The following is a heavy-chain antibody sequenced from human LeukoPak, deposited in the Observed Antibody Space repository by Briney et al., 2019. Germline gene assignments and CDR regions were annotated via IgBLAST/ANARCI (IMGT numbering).Heavy chain of an antibody. CDR3: ARGTSGSYDY. D-gene: IGHD3-10*01. J-gene: IGHJ4*02. Sequence: PGGSLRLSCAASGFTFSSYWMSWARQAPGKGLEWVAIINGDGSEKLYVDSVKGRFTISRDNAENSLYLQTNSLRAEDTAAYYCARGTSGSYDYWGQGTLVTVSS. CDR2: INGDGSEK. V-gene: IGHV3-7*01. CDR1: GFTFSSYW.